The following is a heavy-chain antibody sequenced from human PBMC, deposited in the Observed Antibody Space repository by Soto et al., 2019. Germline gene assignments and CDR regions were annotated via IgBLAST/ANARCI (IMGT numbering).Heavy chain of an antibody. D-gene: IGHD4-17*01. CDR3: ARAHYGDYGYGMDV. CDR2: IYDSGTT. J-gene: IGHJ6*02. Sequence: QLQLQESGSGLVKPSQTLSLTCAVSGDSISSGGYSWTWIRQPPGKGLEWIGYIYDSGTTYYNPSLKSRVTISVDRSKNQFSLKLSSVTAADTAVYYCARAHYGDYGYGMDVWGQGTTVTVSS. V-gene: IGHV4-30-2*01. CDR1: GDSISSGGYS.